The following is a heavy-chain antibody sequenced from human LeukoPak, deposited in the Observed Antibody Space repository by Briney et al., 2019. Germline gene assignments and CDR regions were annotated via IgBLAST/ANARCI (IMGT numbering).Heavy chain of an antibody. J-gene: IGHJ4*01. D-gene: IGHD2-8*01. V-gene: IGHV4-59*01. CDR1: GGSINSYY. Sequence: SETLSLTCTVSGGSINSYYWSWIRQPPGKRLEWIGYIYYSGSTSYNPSLNSRVTISRDTSKNQFSLNLRSVTAADTAVYYCTSGGMVSGDFWGHGTLVTVSS. CDR2: IYYSGST. CDR3: TSGGMVSGDF.